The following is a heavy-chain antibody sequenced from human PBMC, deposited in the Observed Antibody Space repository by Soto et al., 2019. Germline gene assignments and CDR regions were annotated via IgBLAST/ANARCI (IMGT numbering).Heavy chain of an antibody. D-gene: IGHD4-4*01. Sequence: GGSLRLCCAASGFTFSSYGMHWVRQAPGKGLEWVAVISYDGSNKYYADSVKGRFTISRDNSKNTLYLQTNSLRAEDTAVYYCAKVLGLTTVTVGYYYGMDVWGQGTTVTVSS. CDR2: ISYDGSNK. CDR1: GFTFSSYG. J-gene: IGHJ6*02. V-gene: IGHV3-30*18. CDR3: AKVLGLTTVTVGYYYGMDV.